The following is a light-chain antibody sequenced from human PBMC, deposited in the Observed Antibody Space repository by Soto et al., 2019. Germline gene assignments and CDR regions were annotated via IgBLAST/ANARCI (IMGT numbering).Light chain of an antibody. J-gene: IGKJ4*01. Sequence: DIQLTQSPSFLSASVGDRVTITCLASQGISSYVAWYQQKPGKAPKVLIYAASTLKSGVPSRFSGSGSGTEFTLTISSLQPEDFATYHCQQLKSYPLTFGGGTKVDIK. CDR3: QQLKSYPLT. CDR2: AAS. V-gene: IGKV1-9*01. CDR1: QGISSY.